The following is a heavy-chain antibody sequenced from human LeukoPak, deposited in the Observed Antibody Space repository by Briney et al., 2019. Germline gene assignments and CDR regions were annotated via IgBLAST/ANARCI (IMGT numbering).Heavy chain of an antibody. Sequence: LGRSLRLSCAASGFSFGDYAMHWVRQAPGKGLEWVSGITWNSDIKAYADAVKGRFTVSRDNAKNSLYLQTNSLRSDDTALYYCARAPISGSYSQYFYMDVWGKGTTVTISS. D-gene: IGHD3-10*01. CDR3: ARAPISGSYSQYFYMDV. J-gene: IGHJ6*03. CDR2: ITWNSDIK. CDR1: GFSFGDYA. V-gene: IGHV3-9*01.